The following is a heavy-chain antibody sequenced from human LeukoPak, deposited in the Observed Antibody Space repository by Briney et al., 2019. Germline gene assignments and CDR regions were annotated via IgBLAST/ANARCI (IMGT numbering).Heavy chain of an antibody. V-gene: IGHV4-61*02. CDR2: IYTSGST. Sequence: SETLSLICTVSGGSISSGSYYWSWIRQPAGKGLEWIGRIYTSGSTNYNPFLKSRVTISVDTSKNQFSLKLSTVTAADTAVYYCARSQYDSSGLLLWGQGTLVTVSS. CDR1: GGSISSGSYY. D-gene: IGHD3-22*01. CDR3: ARSQYDSSGLLL. J-gene: IGHJ4*02.